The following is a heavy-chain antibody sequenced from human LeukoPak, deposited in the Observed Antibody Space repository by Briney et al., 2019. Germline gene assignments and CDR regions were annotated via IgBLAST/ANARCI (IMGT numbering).Heavy chain of an antibody. V-gene: IGHV4-34*01. CDR2: INHSGST. Sequence: PSETLSLTCAVYGGSFSGNYWSWIRQPPGKGLEWIGEINHSGSTNYNPSLKSRVTISVDTSKNQFSLKLSSVTAADTAVYYCAREGLLGSGYTYWGDFDYWGQGTLVTVSS. J-gene: IGHJ4*02. D-gene: IGHD2-21*01. CDR3: AREGLLGSGYTYWGDFDY. CDR1: GGSFSGNY.